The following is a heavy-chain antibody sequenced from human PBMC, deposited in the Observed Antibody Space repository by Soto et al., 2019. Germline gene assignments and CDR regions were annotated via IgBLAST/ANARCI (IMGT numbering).Heavy chain of an antibody. CDR3: ARERWQYRRDAIDI. J-gene: IGHJ3*02. CDR2: ISAYNGNT. D-gene: IGHD2-15*01. V-gene: IGHV1-18*04. Sequence: ASVKVSCKASGYTFTSYGINWVRQAPGQGLEWMGWISAYNGNTNYAQKLQGRVTMTTDTSTSTAYMELRSLRSDDTAVYYCARERWQYRRDAIDIWGQGTMVTVSS. CDR1: GYTFTSYG.